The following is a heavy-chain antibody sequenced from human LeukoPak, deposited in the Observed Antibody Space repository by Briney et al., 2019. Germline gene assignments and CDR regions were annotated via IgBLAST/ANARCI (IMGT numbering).Heavy chain of an antibody. CDR3: ARGERHYGSGSYYNIRLYYYYCMDV. Sequence: GGSLRLSCAASGFTFSSYSMNWVRQAPGKGLEWVSSISSSSSYIYYADSVKGRFTISRDNAKNSLYLQMNSLRAEDTAVYYCARGERHYGSGSYYNIRLYYYYCMDVWGKGTTVTVSS. V-gene: IGHV3-21*01. CDR2: ISSSSSYI. CDR1: GFTFSSYS. J-gene: IGHJ6*03. D-gene: IGHD3-10*01.